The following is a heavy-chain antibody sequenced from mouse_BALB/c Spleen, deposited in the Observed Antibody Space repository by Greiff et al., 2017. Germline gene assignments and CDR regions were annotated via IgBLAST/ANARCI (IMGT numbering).Heavy chain of an antibody. J-gene: IGHJ3*01. V-gene: IGHV2-6-4*01. CDR2: IWGGGST. D-gene: IGHD1-2*01. CDR1: GFSLSRYS. Sequence: VNLVESGPGLVAPSQSLSITCTVSGFSLSRYSVHWVRQPPGKGLEWLGMIWGGGSTDYNSALKSRLSISKDNSKSQVFLKMNSLQTDDTAMYYCARSSITTATTWFAYWGQGTLVTVSA. CDR3: ARSSITTATTWFAY.